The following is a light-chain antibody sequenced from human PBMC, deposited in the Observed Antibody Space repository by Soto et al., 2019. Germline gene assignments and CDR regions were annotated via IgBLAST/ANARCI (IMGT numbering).Light chain of an antibody. J-gene: IGKJ1*01. V-gene: IGKV3-20*01. CDR1: QSVSSSY. CDR3: QQYGSSPWT. Sequence: EIVLTQSPGTLSLSPGERATLSCRSSQSVSSSYLAWYQQKPGQAPRLLIYGASSMATGIPDRFSGSGSGTDFPLTISRLEPDDFAVYYCQQYGSSPWTFGKGTKVEI. CDR2: GAS.